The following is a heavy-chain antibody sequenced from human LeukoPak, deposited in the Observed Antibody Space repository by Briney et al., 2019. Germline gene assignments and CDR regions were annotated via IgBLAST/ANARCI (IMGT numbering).Heavy chain of an antibody. CDR2: ISYDGSNK. CDR3: ANTGSSGYN. D-gene: IGHD5-12*01. V-gene: IGHV3-30*18. J-gene: IGHJ4*02. CDR1: GFTFSSYG. Sequence: GSLRLSCAAFGFTFSSYGMHWVRQAPGKGLEWVAVISYDGSNKYYADSVKGRFTISRDNSKNTLYLQMNSLRAEDTAVYYCANTGSSGYNWGQGTLVTVSP.